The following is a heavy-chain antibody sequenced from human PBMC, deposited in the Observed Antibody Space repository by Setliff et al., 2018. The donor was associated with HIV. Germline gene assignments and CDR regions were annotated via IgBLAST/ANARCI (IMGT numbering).Heavy chain of an antibody. V-gene: IGHV4-59*01. CDR1: GGSISSYY. Sequence: SETLSLTCTVSGGSISSYYWSWIRQPPGKGLEWIGYIYYSGSTNYNPSLKSRVTISVDTSRNHFSLKLISVTAADTAVYYCARSPGVDTNMAFDYWGQGMLVTVSS. D-gene: IGHD5-18*01. CDR3: ARSPGVDTNMAFDY. J-gene: IGHJ4*02. CDR2: IYYSGST.